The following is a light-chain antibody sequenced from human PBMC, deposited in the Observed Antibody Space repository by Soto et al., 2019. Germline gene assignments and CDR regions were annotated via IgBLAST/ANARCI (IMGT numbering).Light chain of an antibody. CDR1: QSISSW. CDR2: DSS. CDR3: QPYNSYLYT. V-gene: IGKV1-5*01. Sequence: EIQITQAPSTLSASVGDRVTITWMASQSISSWLSWYKQKPGKAPKLLIYDSSSLESGVPSRFSGSGSGTEFTLTISSLQPDDFATYYCQPYNSYLYTVGQGTKVEIK. J-gene: IGKJ2*01.